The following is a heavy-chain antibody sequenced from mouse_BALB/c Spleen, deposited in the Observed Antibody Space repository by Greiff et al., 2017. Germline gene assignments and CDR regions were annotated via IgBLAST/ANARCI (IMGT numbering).Heavy chain of an antibody. CDR2: IDPENGDT. V-gene: IGHV14-4*02. D-gene: IGHD4-1*01. J-gene: IGHJ2*01. CDR3: KSPGDYFDY. CDR1: GFNIKDYY. Sequence: EVKVEESGAELVRSGASVKLSCTASGFNIKDYYMHWVKQRPEQGLEWIGWIDPENGDTEYAPKFQGKATMTADTSSNTAYLQLSSLTSEDTAVYYCKSPGDYFDYWGQGTTLTVSS.